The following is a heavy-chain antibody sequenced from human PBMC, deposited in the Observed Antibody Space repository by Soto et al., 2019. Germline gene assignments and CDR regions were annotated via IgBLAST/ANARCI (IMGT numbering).Heavy chain of an antibody. D-gene: IGHD2-2*02. V-gene: IGHV3-30-3*01. CDR2: ISYDGSNK. Sequence: GGSLRLSCAASGFTFSTYAMHWVRQAPGKGLEWVAVISYDGSNKYYAGSVKGRFTISRDNSKNTLYLQMNSLRGEDTAVYYCVRMDTRYCSSTSCYTPDFWGQGTLVTVSS. J-gene: IGHJ4*02. CDR1: GFTFSTYA. CDR3: VRMDTRYCSSTSCYTPDF.